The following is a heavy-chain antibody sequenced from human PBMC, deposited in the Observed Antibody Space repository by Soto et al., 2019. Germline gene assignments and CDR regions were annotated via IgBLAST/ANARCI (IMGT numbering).Heavy chain of an antibody. J-gene: IGHJ6*03. CDR2: IIPILGIA. Sequence: ASVKVSCKASGGTFSSYTISWVRQAPGQGLEWMGRIIPILGIANYAQKFQGRVTITADKSTSTAYMELSSLRSEDTAVYYCARGFCGTSCPSDYYYYMDVWGKGTTVTVSS. V-gene: IGHV1-69*02. CDR3: ARGFCGTSCPSDYYYYMDV. D-gene: IGHD2-2*01. CDR1: GGTFSSYT.